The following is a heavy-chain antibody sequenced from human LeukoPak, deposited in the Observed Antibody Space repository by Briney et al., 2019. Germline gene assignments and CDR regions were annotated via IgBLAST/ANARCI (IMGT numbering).Heavy chain of an antibody. D-gene: IGHD4-17*01. CDR2: INHSGST. J-gene: IGHJ3*02. Sequence: SETLSLTCAVYGGSFSGYYWSWIRQPPGKGLEWIGEINHSGSTNYNPSLKSRVTISVDTSKNQFSLKLSSVTAADTAVYYCARRTTVTYKDAFDIWGQGTMVTVSS. V-gene: IGHV4-34*01. CDR3: ARRTTVTYKDAFDI. CDR1: GGSFSGYY.